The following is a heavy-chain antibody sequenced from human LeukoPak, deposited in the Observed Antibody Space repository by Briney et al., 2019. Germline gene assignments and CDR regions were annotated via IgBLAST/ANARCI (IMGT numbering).Heavy chain of an antibody. CDR3: AISGGVGA. V-gene: IGHV1-2*02. J-gene: IGHJ4*02. Sequence: ASVKVPCQASGYTFTGYYMHWLRQAPGQGVEWMGWINPNSGGTNYAQKFQGRVTMTRDTSISTAYMELSRLRSDDTAVYYCAISGGVGAWGQGTLVTVSS. CDR1: GYTFTGYY. CDR2: INPNSGGT. D-gene: IGHD1-26*01.